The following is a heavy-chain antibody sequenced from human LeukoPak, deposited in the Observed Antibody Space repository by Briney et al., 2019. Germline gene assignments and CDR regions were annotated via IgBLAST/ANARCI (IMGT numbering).Heavy chain of an antibody. D-gene: IGHD4-17*01. V-gene: IGHV3-21*01. CDR3: AKDLYRAVTTGDY. CDR2: ISSSSSYI. CDR1: GFTFSSYS. Sequence: GGSLRLSCAASGFTFSSYSMNWVRQAPGKGLEWVSSISSSSSYIYYADSMKGRFTISRDNAKNSLYLQMNSLRAEDTAVYYCAKDLYRAVTTGDYWGQGTLVTVSS. J-gene: IGHJ4*02.